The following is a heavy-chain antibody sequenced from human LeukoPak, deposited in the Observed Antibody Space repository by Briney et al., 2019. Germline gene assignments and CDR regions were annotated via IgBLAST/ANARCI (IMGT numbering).Heavy chain of an antibody. CDR3: ARSSTVKDYWAGH. CDR1: GYPFTSYW. D-gene: IGHD4-17*01. V-gene: IGHV5-51*01. Sequence: GESLEISCKGSGYPFTSYWIAWVRQMPGKGLQWMGLIYPDDSDTRYSPSFQGQVTISADKSISTAYLQWSSLKASDTAMYYCARSSTVKDYWAGHRGQGTLVTVSS. CDR2: IYPDDSDT. J-gene: IGHJ4*02.